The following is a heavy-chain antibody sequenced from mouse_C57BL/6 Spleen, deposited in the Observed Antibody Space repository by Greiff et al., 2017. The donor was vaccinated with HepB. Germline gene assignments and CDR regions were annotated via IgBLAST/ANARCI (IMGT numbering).Heavy chain of an antibody. CDR1: GYTFTSYW. Sequence: QVQLQQPGAELVRPGTSVKLSCKASGYTFTSYWMHWVKQRPGQGLEWIGVIDPSDSYTNYNQKFKGKATLTVDTSSSTAYMQLSSLTSEDSAVYYCARSDGNLYYFDYWGQGTTLTVSS. CDR2: IDPSDSYT. J-gene: IGHJ2*01. V-gene: IGHV1-59*01. D-gene: IGHD2-1*01. CDR3: ARSDGNLYYFDY.